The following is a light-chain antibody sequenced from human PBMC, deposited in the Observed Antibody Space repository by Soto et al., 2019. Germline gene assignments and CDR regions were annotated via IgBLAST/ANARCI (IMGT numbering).Light chain of an antibody. V-gene: IGLV2-14*01. CDR3: CSYTSSFTWV. CDR1: SSDIGGHNY. J-gene: IGLJ3*02. Sequence: QSALTQPASVSAFPGQSITISCTGTSSDIGGHNYVSWYQQHPGKAPKLMIYEVSNRPSGISDRFFGSKSGNTASLTISGLQAEDEADYYCCSYTSSFTWVFGGGTKLTVL. CDR2: EVS.